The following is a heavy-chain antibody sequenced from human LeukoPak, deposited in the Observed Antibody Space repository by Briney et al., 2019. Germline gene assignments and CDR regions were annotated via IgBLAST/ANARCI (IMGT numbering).Heavy chain of an antibody. D-gene: IGHD4-17*01. Sequence: GGSLGLSCAASGFTFSSYGMHWVRQAPGKGLEWVAVIWYDGSNKYYADSVKGRFTISRDNSKNTLYLQMNSPRAEDTAVYYCARDVYGDYMNFDYWGQGTLVTVSS. J-gene: IGHJ4*02. CDR2: IWYDGSNK. CDR1: GFTFSSYG. V-gene: IGHV3-33*01. CDR3: ARDVYGDYMNFDY.